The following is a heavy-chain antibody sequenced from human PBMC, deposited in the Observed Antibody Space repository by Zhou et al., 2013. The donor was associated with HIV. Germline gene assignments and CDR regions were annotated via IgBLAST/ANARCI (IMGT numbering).Heavy chain of an antibody. J-gene: IGHJ3*02. Sequence: VQLVESGGGVVQPGGSLRLSCAASGFTFSNYNIHWVRQAPGKGLEWVAFIRYDGSNKQYADSVKGRFTVSRDNSKNTLDLQMNSLRAEDTAVYYCAKDLGQWLGKDAFDIWGQGTMVTVSS. CDR3: AKDLGQWLGKDAFDI. V-gene: IGHV3-30*02. CDR2: IRYDGSNK. CDR1: GFTFSNYN. D-gene: IGHD6-19*01.